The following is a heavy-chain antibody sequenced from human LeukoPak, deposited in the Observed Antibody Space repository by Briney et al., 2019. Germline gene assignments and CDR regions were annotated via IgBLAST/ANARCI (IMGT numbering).Heavy chain of an antibody. Sequence: PSETLSLTCAVSGYSISSGYYWGWIRQPPGKGLEWIGSIYHSGSTYYNPSLKSRVTISVDTSKNQFSLKLSSVTAADTAVYYCARQQEPEFDYWGQGTLVTVSS. CDR2: IYHSGST. J-gene: IGHJ4*02. CDR3: ARQQEPEFDY. V-gene: IGHV4-38-2*01. CDR1: GYSISSGYY. D-gene: IGHD1-1*01.